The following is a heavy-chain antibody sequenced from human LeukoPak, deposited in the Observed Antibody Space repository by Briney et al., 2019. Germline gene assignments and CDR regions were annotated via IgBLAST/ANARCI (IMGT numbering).Heavy chain of an antibody. CDR3: ARLGYSYGYIDY. CDR1: GGSFSGYY. CDR2: INHSGST. Sequence: PSETLSLTCAVYGGSFSGYYWSWIRQPPGKGLEWIGEINHSGSTNYNPSLKSRVTISVDTSKNQFSLKLSSVTAADTAVYYCARLGYSYGYIDYWGQGTLVTVSS. D-gene: IGHD5-18*01. J-gene: IGHJ4*02. V-gene: IGHV4-34*01.